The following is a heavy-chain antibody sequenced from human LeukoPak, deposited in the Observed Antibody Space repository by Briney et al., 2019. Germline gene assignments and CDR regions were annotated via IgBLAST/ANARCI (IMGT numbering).Heavy chain of an antibody. CDR3: VRAMDV. V-gene: IGHV3-7*03. Sequence: GGSLRLSCAASGFTFSSYWMNWVRQAPGKGLEWVANIKQDGSEVYYVDSVKGRFAISRDNAKNSLYLQMNSLRAEDSAVYYCVRAMDVWGQGTTVTVSS. J-gene: IGHJ6*02. CDR2: IKQDGSEV. CDR1: GFTFSSYW.